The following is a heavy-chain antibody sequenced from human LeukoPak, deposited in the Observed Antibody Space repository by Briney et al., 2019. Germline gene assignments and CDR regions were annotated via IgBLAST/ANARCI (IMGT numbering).Heavy chain of an antibody. CDR2: IYHSGST. J-gene: IGHJ4*02. D-gene: IGHD6-6*01. CDR1: GGSISSYY. Sequence: SETLSLTCTVSGGSISSYYWSWIRQPPGKGLEWIGYIYHSGSTYYNPSLKSRVTISVDRSKNQFSLKLSSVTAADTAVYYCARAKKLTIEYSSSAPYYFDYWGQGTLVTVSS. CDR3: ARAKKLTIEYSSSAPYYFDY. V-gene: IGHV4-59*12.